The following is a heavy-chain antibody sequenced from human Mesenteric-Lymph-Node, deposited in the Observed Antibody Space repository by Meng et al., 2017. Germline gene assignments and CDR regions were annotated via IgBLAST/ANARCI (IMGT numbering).Heavy chain of an antibody. J-gene: IGHJ4*02. CDR3: ARGDLVVVSTAPNADY. CDR2: INPNSGGT. Sequence: ASVKVSCKASVYTFTDYYIHWVRQPPGHGLEWMGRINPNSGGTNYAQQFQGRVTMTMDTSISTAYMELSRLRSDDTAVYYCARGDLVVVSTAPNADYWGQGTLVTVSS. D-gene: IGHD2-2*01. V-gene: IGHV1-2*06. CDR1: VYTFTDYY.